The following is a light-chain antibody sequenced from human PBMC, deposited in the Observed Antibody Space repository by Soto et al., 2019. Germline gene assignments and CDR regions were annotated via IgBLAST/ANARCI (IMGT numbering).Light chain of an antibody. J-gene: IGKJ1*01. CDR2: AAS. Sequence: DIQMTQSPSSLSASVGDRVTITCRASQGISNYLAWYQQKPGKVPQFLIYAASTLQSGVPSRFSGSGAGTDFTLTISSRQPEDVATYYCQNYDSSPWTFGQWTKVEIK. CDR3: QNYDSSPWT. V-gene: IGKV1-27*01. CDR1: QGISNY.